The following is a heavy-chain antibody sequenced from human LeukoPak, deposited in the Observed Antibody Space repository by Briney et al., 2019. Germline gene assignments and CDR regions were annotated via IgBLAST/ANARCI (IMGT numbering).Heavy chain of an antibody. Sequence: GGSLRLSCAASGFTFSNYGMHWVRQAPGKGLEWVAFIRFDGTSKYYADSVKGRFTISRDNSQNTLSLQVNNLRTEDTALYYCEKPSLSDASGYYYYLDVWGKGTTVTVSS. CDR3: EKPSLSDASGYYYYLDV. V-gene: IGHV3-30*02. CDR2: IRFDGTSK. CDR1: GFTFSNYG. J-gene: IGHJ6*03. D-gene: IGHD3-3*01.